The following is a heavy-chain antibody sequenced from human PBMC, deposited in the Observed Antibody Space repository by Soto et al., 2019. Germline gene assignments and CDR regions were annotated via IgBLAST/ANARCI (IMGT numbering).Heavy chain of an antibody. V-gene: IGHV3-30*04. CDR1: GFTFSSFA. CDR2: ISFNGLSQ. D-gene: IGHD3-16*01. J-gene: IGHJ3*01. Sequence: QEILVESGGGVVQSGTSLRLSCAASGFTFSSFAMHWVSQAPGKGLEWVSVISFNGLSQFYADSVRGRVTVSRDNSKNTLYLQLDSLRPDDTAVYSCARGGRGLRGAFDVWGQGTEVSVS. CDR3: ARGGRGLRGAFDV.